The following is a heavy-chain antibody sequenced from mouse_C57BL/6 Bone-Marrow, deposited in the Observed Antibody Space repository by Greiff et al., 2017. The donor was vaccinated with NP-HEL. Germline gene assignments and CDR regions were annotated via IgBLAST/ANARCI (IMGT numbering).Heavy chain of an antibody. D-gene: IGHD1-1*01. V-gene: IGHV8-8*01. CDR3: ARKGYYGSSGGFAY. J-gene: IGHJ3*01. CDR2: IRWDDDK. Sequence: QVTLKESGPGLLQPSQTLSLSCSFSGFSLSTFGMGVGWKRQPPGKGLEWLVHIRWDDDKYYNPVLKSRHTTSKDTSKNPVFLKIANVDTADTATYYCARKGYYGSSGGFAYWGQGTLVTVSA. CDR1: GFSLSTFGMG.